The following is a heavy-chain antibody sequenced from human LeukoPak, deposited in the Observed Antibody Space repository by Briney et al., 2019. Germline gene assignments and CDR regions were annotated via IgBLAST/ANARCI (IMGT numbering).Heavy chain of an antibody. Sequence: SQTLSLTCTVSGGSISSGGYYWSWIRQPPGKGLEWIGYIYHSGSTYYNPSLKSRVTISVDTSKNQFSLKLSSVTAADTAVYYCARLCTLGYSSSWYSYNWFDPWGQGTLVTVSS. CDR2: IYHSGST. CDR1: GGSISSGGYY. V-gene: IGHV4-30-2*01. J-gene: IGHJ5*02. D-gene: IGHD6-13*01. CDR3: ARLCTLGYSSSWYSYNWFDP.